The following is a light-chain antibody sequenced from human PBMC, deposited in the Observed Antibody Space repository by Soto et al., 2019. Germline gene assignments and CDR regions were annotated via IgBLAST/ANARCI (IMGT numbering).Light chain of an antibody. J-gene: IGLJ2*01. Sequence: QSVLTQPPSVSAAPGQTVTISCSGSSSNTGKNYVSWYQQLPGTAPKLLIHDNNKRPSGIPDRFSGSKSGTSATLGITGLQTGDEADYYCGTWDSRLSAVVFGGGTKLTVL. V-gene: IGLV1-51*01. CDR3: GTWDSRLSAVV. CDR2: DNN. CDR1: SSNTGKNY.